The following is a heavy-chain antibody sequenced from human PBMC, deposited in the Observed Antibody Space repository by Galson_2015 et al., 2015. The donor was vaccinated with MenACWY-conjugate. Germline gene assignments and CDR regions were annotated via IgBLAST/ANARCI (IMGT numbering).Heavy chain of an antibody. J-gene: IGHJ4*02. CDR2: IYHSGDT. V-gene: IGHV4-4*02. CDR3: ARDPTANAVYLDY. D-gene: IGHD1-1*01. Sequence: ETLSLTCAVSGDSISSSNWWSWVRQPPQKGLEWIGEIYHSGDTNYNPSLKSRVTISVDKSKNQFSLKLTSVTAADTAVYYCARDPTANAVYLDYWGQGTLVTVSA. CDR1: GDSISSSNW.